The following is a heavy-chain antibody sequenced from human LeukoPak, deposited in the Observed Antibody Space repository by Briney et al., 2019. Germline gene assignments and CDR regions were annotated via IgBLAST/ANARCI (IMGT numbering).Heavy chain of an antibody. V-gene: IGHV1-2*02. CDR2: INPNSGGT. CDR3: ARERWRYASGTYWDY. Sequence: ASVKVSCKASGYTFTGYYMHWVRQAPGQGLEWMGWINPNSGGTNYAQKFQGRVTMTRDTSISTAYMELSRLRSDDTAVYYCARERWRYASGTYWDYWGQGTLVTVSS. J-gene: IGHJ4*02. D-gene: IGHD3-10*01. CDR1: GYTFTGYY.